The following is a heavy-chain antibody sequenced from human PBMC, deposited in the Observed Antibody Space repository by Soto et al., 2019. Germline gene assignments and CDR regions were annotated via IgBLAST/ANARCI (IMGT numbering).Heavy chain of an antibody. CDR3: ARGNSGSYSPIDY. CDR2: IYYSGST. D-gene: IGHD1-26*01. Sequence: PSETLSLTCAVSGYSISSGYYWGWIRQPPGKGLEWIGSIYYSGSTYHNPSLKSRVTMSVDTSKNQFSLKLSSVTAADTAVYYCARGNSGSYSPIDYWGQGTLVTVSS. J-gene: IGHJ4*02. CDR1: GYSISSGYY. V-gene: IGHV4-38-2*01.